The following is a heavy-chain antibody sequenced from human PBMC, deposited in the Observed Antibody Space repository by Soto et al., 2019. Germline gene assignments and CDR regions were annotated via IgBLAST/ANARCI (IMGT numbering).Heavy chain of an antibody. V-gene: IGHV4-59*08. D-gene: IGHD3-9*01. CDR3: ARLEGLATNSYYFDF. CDR2: IYYSGST. Sequence: SETLSLTCTVSGGSISSYYWSWIRQPPGKGLEWIGYIYYSGSTNYNPSLKSRVTISVDKSKSQFSLKLNSVTAADTAVYFCARLEGLATNSYYFDFWGQGDLVTVSS. CDR1: GGSISSYY. J-gene: IGHJ4*02.